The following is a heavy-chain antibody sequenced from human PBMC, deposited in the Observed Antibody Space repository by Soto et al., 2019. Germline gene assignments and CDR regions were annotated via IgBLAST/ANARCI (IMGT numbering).Heavy chain of an antibody. D-gene: IGHD2-15*01. CDR3: ARLGYCSGGSCYKDLPFDY. J-gene: IGHJ4*02. CDR1: GGSISSSNYY. V-gene: IGHV4-39*07. CDR2: VYYNGFT. Sequence: SETLSLTCTVSGGSISSSNYYWAWIRQSPGKGLEWIGSVYYNGFTYYNPSLKSRVTISVDTSKNQFSLKLSSVTAADTAVYYCARLGYCSGGSCYKDLPFDYWGQGTLVTVSS.